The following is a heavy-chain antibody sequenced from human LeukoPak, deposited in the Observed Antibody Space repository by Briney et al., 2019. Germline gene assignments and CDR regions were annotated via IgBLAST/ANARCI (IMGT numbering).Heavy chain of an antibody. Sequence: GGSPRLSCAASGFTFSSYSMNWVRQAPGKGLEWVSSISSSSSYIYYADSVKGRFTISRDDAKNSVYLQMNSLRAEETAVYYCVRDFNTVTTAYLHHWGQGTLVTVSS. CDR2: ISSSSSYI. CDR1: GFTFSSYS. J-gene: IGHJ1*01. V-gene: IGHV3-21*01. D-gene: IGHD4-17*01. CDR3: VRDFNTVTTAYLHH.